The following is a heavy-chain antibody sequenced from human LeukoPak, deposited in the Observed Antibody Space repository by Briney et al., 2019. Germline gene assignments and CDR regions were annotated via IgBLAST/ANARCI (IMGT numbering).Heavy chain of an antibody. CDR2: ISSTNNYI. Sequence: PGGSLRLSCAASGFTFNGYSMNWVRQAPGKGLEWVSSISSTNNYIDYADSVKGRFTISRDNAKNSLYLQMNSLRAEDTAVYYCARTYYDFWSGSGRMGYWGQGTLVTVSS. CDR1: GFTFNGYS. V-gene: IGHV3-21*01. J-gene: IGHJ4*02. D-gene: IGHD3-3*01. CDR3: ARTYYDFWSGSGRMGY.